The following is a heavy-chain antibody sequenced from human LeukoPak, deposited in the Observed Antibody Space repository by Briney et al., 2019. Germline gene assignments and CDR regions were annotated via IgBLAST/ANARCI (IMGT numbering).Heavy chain of an antibody. CDR3: AKDIQLST. J-gene: IGHJ3*01. CDR1: GFTFRDAA. Sequence: GGSLRLSCAVSGFTFRDAAMTWVRQAPGKGLEWVSLISSSGNNAYYADSVKGRFTISRDNSKSTLSLQMNSLRVEDTAMYYCAKDIQLSTWGLGTMVTVSS. D-gene: IGHD5-24*01. V-gene: IGHV3-23*01. CDR2: ISSSGNNA.